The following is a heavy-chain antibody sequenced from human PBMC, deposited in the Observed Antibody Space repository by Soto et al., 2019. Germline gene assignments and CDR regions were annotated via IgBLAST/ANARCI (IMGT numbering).Heavy chain of an antibody. J-gene: IGHJ4*02. V-gene: IGHV1-8*01. Sequence: ASVKVSCKASGYTFTSYDINWVRQATGQGLEWMGWMNPNSGNTGYAQKFQGGVTMTRNTSISTAYMDLSSLRSEDTAVYYCARLSSGRKKGFDYWGQGTLVTVSS. CDR2: MNPNSGNT. D-gene: IGHD6-19*01. CDR3: ARLSSGRKKGFDY. CDR1: GYTFTSYD.